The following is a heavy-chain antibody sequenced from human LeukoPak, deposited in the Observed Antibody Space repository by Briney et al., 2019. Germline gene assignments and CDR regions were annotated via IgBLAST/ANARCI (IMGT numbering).Heavy chain of an antibody. Sequence: SETLSLTCTLAGGSVSSGSYCWSWIRQPPGKGLEWIGYIYYSGITNYNPSLKSRVTISVDTSKNQFSLKLSSVTAADTAVYYCARAASDFWSGYYYYYMDVWGKGNTVTVSS. V-gene: IGHV4-61*01. CDR2: IYYSGIT. J-gene: IGHJ6*03. CDR3: ARAASDFWSGYYYYYMDV. CDR1: GGSVSSGSYC. D-gene: IGHD3-3*01.